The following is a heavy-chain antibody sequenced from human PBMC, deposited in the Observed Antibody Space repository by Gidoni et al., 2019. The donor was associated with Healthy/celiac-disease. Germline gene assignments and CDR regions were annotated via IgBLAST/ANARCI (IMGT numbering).Heavy chain of an antibody. Sequence: QLQLQESGPGLVKPSETLSLTCTVSGGSISSSSYYWGWIRQPPGKGLEWIGSIYYSGSPYYNPSLKSRVTISVDTSKNQFSLKLSSVTAADTAVYYCARATTTVTTYDYWGQGTLVTVSS. CDR2: IYYSGSP. J-gene: IGHJ4*02. CDR1: GGSISSSSYY. V-gene: IGHV4-39*01. CDR3: ARATTTVTTYDY. D-gene: IGHD4-4*01.